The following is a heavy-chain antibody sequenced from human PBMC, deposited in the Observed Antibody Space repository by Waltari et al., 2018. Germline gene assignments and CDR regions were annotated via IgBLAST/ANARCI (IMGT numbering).Heavy chain of an antibody. D-gene: IGHD6-13*01. V-gene: IGHV4-39*01. J-gene: IGHJ3*02. CDR1: GGSISSSSYY. Sequence: QLQLQESGPGLVKPSETLSLTCTVSGGSISSSSYYWGWIRQPPGKGLEWIGSIYYSGSTYYNPSLKSRVTISVDTSKNQFSLKLSSVTAADTAVYYCAQPKDGIAASVDIWGQGTMVTVSS. CDR2: IYYSGST. CDR3: AQPKDGIAASVDI.